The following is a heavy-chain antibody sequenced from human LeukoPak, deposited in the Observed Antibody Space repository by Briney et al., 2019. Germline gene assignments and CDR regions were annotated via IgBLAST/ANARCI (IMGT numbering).Heavy chain of an antibody. CDR2: IYFGGSDP. D-gene: IGHD1-1*01. V-gene: IGHV5-51*01. Sequence: GESLKISCKGAGYSFPSYWIGWVRQMPGTGLEWLGLIYFGGSDPRYSPSFQGQVTISADKSINTAYLQWSSLKASDTAMYYCAGARHGNTYFDDWGQGTLVTVSS. CDR1: GYSFPSYW. CDR3: AGARHGNTYFDD. J-gene: IGHJ4*02.